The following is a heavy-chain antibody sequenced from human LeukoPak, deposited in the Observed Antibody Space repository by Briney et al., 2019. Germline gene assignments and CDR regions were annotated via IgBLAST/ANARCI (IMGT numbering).Heavy chain of an antibody. CDR2: INHSGST. CDR1: GGSFSGYY. J-gene: IGHJ4*02. CDR3: ARGPNYRAGRADY. Sequence: PSETLSPTCAVYGGSFSGYYWSWIRQPPGKGLKWIGEINHSGSTNYNPPLKSRVTISVDTSKNQFSLKLSSVTAADTAVYYCARGPNYRAGRADYWGQGTLVTVSS. V-gene: IGHV4-34*01. D-gene: IGHD1-1*01.